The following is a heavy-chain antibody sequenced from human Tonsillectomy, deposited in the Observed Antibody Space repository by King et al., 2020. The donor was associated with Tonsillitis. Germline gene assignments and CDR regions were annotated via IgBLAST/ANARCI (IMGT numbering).Heavy chain of an antibody. D-gene: IGHD3-10*01. J-gene: IGHJ4*02. CDR2: INPNSGVT. CDR1: GYTFTDYY. V-gene: IGHV1-2*02. CDR3: ARDKNDGSQIYYNTFFDY. Sequence: QLVQSGAEVKKPGASVKVSCEASGYTFTDYYMHWVRQAPGQRLEWMGWINPNSGVTNYSQKFQGRVTMTIDTSISTAYMELSRLRSDDTAIYYCARDKNDGSQIYYNTFFDYWGQGTLVPVSS.